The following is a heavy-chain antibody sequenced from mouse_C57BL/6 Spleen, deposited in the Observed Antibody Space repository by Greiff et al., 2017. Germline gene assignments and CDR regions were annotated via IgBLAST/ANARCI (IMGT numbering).Heavy chain of an antibody. CDR2: IHPNSGST. CDR3: ARSGSNFLYAMDY. D-gene: IGHD2-5*01. CDR1: GYTFTSYW. V-gene: IGHV1-64*01. J-gene: IGHJ4*01. Sequence: QVQLQQSGAELVKPGASVKLSCKASGYTFTSYWMHWVKQRPGQGLEWIGMIHPNSGSTNYNEKFKSKATLTVDKSSSTAYMQLSSLTSEDSAVYYCARSGSNFLYAMDYWGQGTSVTVSS.